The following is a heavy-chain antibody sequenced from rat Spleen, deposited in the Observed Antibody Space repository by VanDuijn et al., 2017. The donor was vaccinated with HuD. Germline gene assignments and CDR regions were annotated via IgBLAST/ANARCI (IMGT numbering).Heavy chain of an antibody. CDR3: ATHGGLYNWFAY. J-gene: IGHJ3*01. V-gene: IGHV5-25*01. Sequence: EVHLVESGGDLVQPGRSLKVSCVVSGFTFSNYDMAWVRQAPTVGLEWVASISIGGDNTYYGDSVKGRFTVSRDDAKSTLYLQMDSLTSEDTATYYCATHGGLYNWFAYWGQGTLVTVSS. CDR1: GFTFSNYD. CDR2: ISIGGDNT.